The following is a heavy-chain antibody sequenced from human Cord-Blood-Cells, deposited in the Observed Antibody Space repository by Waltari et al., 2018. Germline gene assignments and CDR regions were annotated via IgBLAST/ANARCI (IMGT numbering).Heavy chain of an antibody. CDR2: IYYSGST. Sequence: QLQLQESGPGLVKPSETLSLTCTVPGGSISSSSHYWGWIRQPPGKGLGWIGSIYYSGSTYYNPSLKNRVTISVDTSKNQFSLKLSSVTAADTAVYYCASEYSSSSNWFDPWGQGTLVTVSS. V-gene: IGHV4-39*01. D-gene: IGHD6-6*01. J-gene: IGHJ5*02. CDR1: GGSISSSSHY. CDR3: ASEYSSSSNWFDP.